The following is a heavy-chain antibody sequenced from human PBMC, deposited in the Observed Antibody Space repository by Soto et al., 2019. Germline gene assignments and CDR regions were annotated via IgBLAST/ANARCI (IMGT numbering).Heavy chain of an antibody. Sequence: SVKVSCKASGGTFSSYAISWVRQAPGQGLEWMGGIIPIFGTANYAQRFQGRVTITADKSTSTAYMELSSLRSEDTAVYYCAREVSGYDILTGPHGWFDPWGQGTLVTVSS. V-gene: IGHV1-69*06. D-gene: IGHD3-9*01. CDR2: IIPIFGTA. CDR3: AREVSGYDILTGPHGWFDP. J-gene: IGHJ5*02. CDR1: GGTFSSYA.